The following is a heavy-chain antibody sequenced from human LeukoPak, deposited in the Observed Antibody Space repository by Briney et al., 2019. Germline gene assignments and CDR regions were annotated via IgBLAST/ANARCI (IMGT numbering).Heavy chain of an antibody. V-gene: IGHV3-23*01. D-gene: IGHD3-10*01. CDR2: ISGSGGST. Sequence: PGGSLRLSCAASGFTFSSYAMSWVRQAPGKGLEGVSAISGSGGSTYYADSVKGRFTISRDNSKNTLYLQMNSLRAEDTAVYYCAKDPAAWFGETHFDIWGQGTMVTVSS. J-gene: IGHJ3*02. CDR1: GFTFSSYA. CDR3: AKDPAAWFGETHFDI.